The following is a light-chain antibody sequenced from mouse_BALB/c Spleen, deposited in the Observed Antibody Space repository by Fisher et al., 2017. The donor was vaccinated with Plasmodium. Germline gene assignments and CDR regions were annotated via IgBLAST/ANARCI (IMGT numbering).Light chain of an antibody. V-gene: IGKV5-45*01. Sequence: DIVITQSTATLSVTPGDRVSLSCRASQSISNYLHWYHQKSRESPRLLIKYASQSISGIPSGFSGSGSGTDFTLSINSVEIEDFGMYFCQQSNSWPYTFGGGTKLEIK. J-gene: IGKJ2*01. CDR2: YAS. CDR3: QQSNSWPYT. CDR1: QSISNY.